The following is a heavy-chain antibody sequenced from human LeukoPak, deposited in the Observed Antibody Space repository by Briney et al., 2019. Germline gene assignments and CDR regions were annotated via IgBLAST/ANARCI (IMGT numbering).Heavy chain of an antibody. D-gene: IGHD6-19*01. CDR2: IYSGGST. CDR3: AKARSSGWYGQER. CDR1: GFTVSSNY. V-gene: IGHV3-53*01. Sequence: GGSLRLSCAASGFTVSSNYMSWVRQAPGKGLEWVSVIYSGGSTYYADSVKGRFTISRDNSKNTLYLQMNSLRAEDTAVYYCAKARSSGWYGQERWGQGTLVTVSS. J-gene: IGHJ4*02.